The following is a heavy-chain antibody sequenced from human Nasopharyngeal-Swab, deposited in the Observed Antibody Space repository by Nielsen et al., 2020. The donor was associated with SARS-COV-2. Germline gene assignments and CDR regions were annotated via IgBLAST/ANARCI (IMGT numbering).Heavy chain of an antibody. J-gene: IGHJ4*02. V-gene: IGHV1-18*01. CDR2: SSPYNDYT. CDR3: ARELGVGLFDY. Sequence: AAVKVSCKTSGYTFSSYGIAWVRQAPGQGLEGLGWSSPYNDYTHYAQKFQGSVTMTSDTSTSTAYLEVKSLTSDDTAVYYCARELGVGLFDYWGQGTLVTVSS. D-gene: IGHD3-16*01. CDR1: GYTFSSYG.